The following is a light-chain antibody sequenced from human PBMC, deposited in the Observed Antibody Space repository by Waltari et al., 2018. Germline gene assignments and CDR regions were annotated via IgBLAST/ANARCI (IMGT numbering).Light chain of an antibody. J-gene: IGKJ1*01. CDR1: QGISNY. V-gene: IGKV1-27*01. CDR2: SAS. Sequence: DIQLTQSPSSLSASVGDRVTITCRASQGISNYLAWYRQKPGKVPKLLIYSASTLESGVPSRFSGSGSGTDFTLTISSLQPEDVATYYCQKYNSAPRTFGQGTKVEIK. CDR3: QKYNSAPRT.